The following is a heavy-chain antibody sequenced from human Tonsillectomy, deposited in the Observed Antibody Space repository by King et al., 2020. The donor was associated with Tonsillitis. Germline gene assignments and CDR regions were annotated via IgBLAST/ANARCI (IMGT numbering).Heavy chain of an antibody. J-gene: IGHJ3*02. V-gene: IGHV3-30*01. Sequence: VQLVESGGGVVQPGGSLRLSCAASGLTVSAAIIHLVRQAPGKGLEWVAVIAHDGNSKNYAGTMKGRFTISGDNSQNTVYLQMNSLRAEDTAVYYCAREAYSSGRCGIFDIWGQGTKVTVSS. D-gene: IGHD6-19*01. CDR2: IAHDGNSK. CDR1: GLTVSAAI. CDR3: AREAYSSGRCGIFDI.